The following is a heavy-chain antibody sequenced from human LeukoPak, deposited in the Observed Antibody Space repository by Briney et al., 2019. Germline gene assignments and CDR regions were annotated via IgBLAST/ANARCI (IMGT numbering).Heavy chain of an antibody. CDR1: GFTFSSYA. J-gene: IGHJ1*01. CDR2: ISYDGSNK. Sequence: GRSLRLSCAASGFTFSSYAMHWVRQAPGQGLEWVAVISYDGSNKYYADSVKGRFTISRDNSKNTLYLQMNSLRAEDTAVYYCAREPFLAYCGGDCHHGYFQHWGQGTLVTVSS. V-gene: IGHV3-30-3*01. CDR3: AREPFLAYCGGDCHHGYFQH. D-gene: IGHD2-21*02.